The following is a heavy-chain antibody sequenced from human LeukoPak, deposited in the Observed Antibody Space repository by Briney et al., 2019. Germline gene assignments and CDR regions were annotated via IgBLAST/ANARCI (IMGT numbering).Heavy chain of an antibody. J-gene: IGHJ4*02. CDR2: IYYSGST. V-gene: IGHV4-39*01. Sequence: SETLSLTCTVSGGSISSDSYYWAWIRQPPGKELEWIASIYYSGSTYYNPSLKSRVTISVDTSRNQFSLKLNSVTAADTAVYYCASLAVAGLSEGYWGQGTLVIVSS. CDR3: ASLAVAGLSEGY. CDR1: GGSISSDSYY. D-gene: IGHD6-19*01.